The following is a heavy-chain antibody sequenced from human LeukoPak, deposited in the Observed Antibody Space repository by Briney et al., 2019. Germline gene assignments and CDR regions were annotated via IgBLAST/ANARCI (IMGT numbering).Heavy chain of an antibody. J-gene: IGHJ4*02. Sequence: ASVKVSCKVSGYTLTELSMHWVRQAPGKGLEWMGGFDPEDGETIYAQKFQGRVTMTGDTSTDTAYMELSSLRSEDTAVYYCATSPYSSGLDYWGQGTLVTVSS. CDR3: ATSPYSSGLDY. CDR1: GYTLTELS. CDR2: FDPEDGET. V-gene: IGHV1-24*01. D-gene: IGHD6-19*01.